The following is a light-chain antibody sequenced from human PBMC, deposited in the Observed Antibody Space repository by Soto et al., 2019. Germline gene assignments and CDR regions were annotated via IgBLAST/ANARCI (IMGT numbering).Light chain of an antibody. Sequence: QSVLTQPASGSGSPGQSSTISCTGTSSDVGTYNLVSWYQQLPGKAPKLIIYEVTKRPSGVSNRFSGSKSGNTASLTVSGLQAEDESDYYCCSYAGSSYVFGTGTKVTVL. CDR2: EVT. CDR3: CSYAGSSYV. CDR1: SSDVGTYNL. J-gene: IGLJ1*01. V-gene: IGLV2-23*02.